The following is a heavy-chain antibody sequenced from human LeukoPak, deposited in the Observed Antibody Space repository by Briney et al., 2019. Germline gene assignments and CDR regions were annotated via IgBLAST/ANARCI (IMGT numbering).Heavy chain of an antibody. V-gene: IGHV3-74*01. CDR2: INSDGSST. J-gene: IGHJ4*02. Sequence: PGGSLRLSCAASGFTFSSYWMHWVRQAPGKGLVWVSRINSDGSSTNYADSVKGRFTISRDNAKNTLYLQMDSLRVEDTAVYYCTRDTSASFDYWGQGTLVTVSS. D-gene: IGHD3-16*01. CDR1: GFTFSSYW. CDR3: TRDTSASFDY.